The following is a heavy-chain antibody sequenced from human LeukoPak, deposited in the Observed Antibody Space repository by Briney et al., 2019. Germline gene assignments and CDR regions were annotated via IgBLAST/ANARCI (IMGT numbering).Heavy chain of an antibody. CDR3: AKRVETTTPGGFMDV. V-gene: IGHV3-23*01. D-gene: IGHD1-26*01. Sequence: GGSLRLSCVASGFTFSSYAMSWVRQAPGKGLEWGSSISGSGGTTYYADSGKGRFTISRDNSQNTLYLQMNSLRAEDTAVYYCAKRVETTTPGGFMDVWGKGTTVTVSS. J-gene: IGHJ6*03. CDR1: GFTFSSYA. CDR2: ISGSGGTT.